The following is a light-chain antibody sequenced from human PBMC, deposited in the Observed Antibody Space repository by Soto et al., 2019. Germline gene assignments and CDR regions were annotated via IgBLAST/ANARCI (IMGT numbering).Light chain of an antibody. J-gene: IGKJ1*01. Sequence: DIQMTQSPSSLSASVGDMVTLTCGASQSISSYLNWYQQKPGKAPKLLIYAASSLQSGVPSRFSGSGSGTDFTLTISSLQPEDFATYYCQQSYSTPRTFGQGSKVDIK. CDR3: QQSYSTPRT. CDR1: QSISSY. CDR2: AAS. V-gene: IGKV1-39*01.